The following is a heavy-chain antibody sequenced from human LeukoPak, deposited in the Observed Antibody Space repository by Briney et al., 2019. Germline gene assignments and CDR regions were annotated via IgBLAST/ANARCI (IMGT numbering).Heavy chain of an antibody. Sequence: EASVKVSCKASGYTFTSYDTNWVRQATGQGLEWMGWMNPNSGNTGYAQKFQGRVTMTRNTSISTAYMELSSLRSEDTAVYYCARVDTVAYYFDYWGQGTLVTVSS. CDR2: MNPNSGNT. J-gene: IGHJ4*02. D-gene: IGHD5-12*01. CDR3: ARVDTVAYYFDY. CDR1: GYTFTSYD. V-gene: IGHV1-8*01.